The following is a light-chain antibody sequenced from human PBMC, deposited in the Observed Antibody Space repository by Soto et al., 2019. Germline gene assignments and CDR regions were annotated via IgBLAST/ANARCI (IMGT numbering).Light chain of an antibody. CDR2: DVS. V-gene: IGLV2-11*01. J-gene: IGLJ1*01. CDR1: SSDVGGYNY. CDR3: SSFTNTITRYA. Sequence: SVLTQPRSVSGSPGQSVTISCTGASSDVGGYNYVSWYQQHPGKAPKLMIYDVSKRPSGVSNRFSGSKSGDTASLTISGLQAEDEADYYCSSFTNTITRYAFGTGTKVTVL.